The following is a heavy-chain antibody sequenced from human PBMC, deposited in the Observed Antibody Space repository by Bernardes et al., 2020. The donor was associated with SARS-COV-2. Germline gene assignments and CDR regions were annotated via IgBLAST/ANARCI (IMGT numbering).Heavy chain of an antibody. V-gene: IGHV3-30*04. Sequence: GGSLRLSCAASGFTFSSYAMHWVRQAPGKGLEWVAVISYDGSNKYYADSVKGRFTISRDNSKNTLYLQMNSLRAEDTAVYYCAREGRDCSSTSCLDDWGQGSLVTVSA. CDR3: AREGRDCSSTSCLDD. CDR2: ISYDGSNK. J-gene: IGHJ4*02. D-gene: IGHD2-2*01. CDR1: GFTFSSYA.